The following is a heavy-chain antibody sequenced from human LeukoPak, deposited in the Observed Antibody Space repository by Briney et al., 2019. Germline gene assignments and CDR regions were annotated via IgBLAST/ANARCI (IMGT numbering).Heavy chain of an antibody. J-gene: IGHJ4*02. Sequence: SETLSLTCAVYGGSFSGYYWSWIRQPPGKGLEWIGEINHSGSTNYNPSLKSRVTISVDTSKNQFSLKLSSVTAADTAVYYCARASRVLRYFDFDYWGQGTLVTVPS. V-gene: IGHV4-34*01. CDR3: ARASRVLRYFDFDY. CDR2: INHSGST. CDR1: GGSFSGYY. D-gene: IGHD3-9*01.